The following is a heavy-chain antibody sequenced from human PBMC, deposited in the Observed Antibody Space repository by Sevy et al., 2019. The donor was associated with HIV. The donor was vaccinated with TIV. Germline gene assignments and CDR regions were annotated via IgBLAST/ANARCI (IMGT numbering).Heavy chain of an antibody. Sequence: GGSLRLSCAASGFTFDDYGMHWVRQAPGKGLEWVSGISWNSATIVYADSAKGRFTISRDNARNSLYLQMNSLRVEDMAFYYCAKGARSSLLSAIAYWGQGTLVTVSS. CDR3: AKGARSSLLSAIAY. V-gene: IGHV3-9*03. J-gene: IGHJ4*02. D-gene: IGHD2-15*01. CDR1: GFTFDDYG. CDR2: ISWNSATI.